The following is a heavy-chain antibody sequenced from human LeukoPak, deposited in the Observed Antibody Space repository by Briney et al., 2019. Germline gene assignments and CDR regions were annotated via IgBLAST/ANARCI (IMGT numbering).Heavy chain of an antibody. D-gene: IGHD5-12*01. J-gene: IGHJ5*02. Sequence: GASVRVSCKASGGTFSSYAISWVRQAPGQGLEWMGGIIPIFGTANYAQKFQGRVTITTDESTSTAYMELSSLRSEDTAVYYCAREANSGYDFSWFDPWGQGTLVTVSS. CDR3: AREANSGYDFSWFDP. CDR2: IIPIFGTA. V-gene: IGHV1-69*05. CDR1: GGTFSSYA.